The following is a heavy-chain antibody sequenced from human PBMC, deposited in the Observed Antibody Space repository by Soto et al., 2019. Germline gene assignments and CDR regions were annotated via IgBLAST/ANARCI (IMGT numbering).Heavy chain of an antibody. CDR1: AGSISSANYY. CDR2: IYHSRST. Sequence: QVQLQESGPGLVKPSQTLSLTCTVSAGSISSANYYWHWIRQPPGKGLEWIGHIYHSRSTYNPSLKSRATISIDTSKNQLSLNLSSVTAADTAVYYCATEGEYGDSDYWGQGTLVTVSS. D-gene: IGHD4-17*01. V-gene: IGHV4-30-4*01. CDR3: ATEGEYGDSDY. J-gene: IGHJ4*02.